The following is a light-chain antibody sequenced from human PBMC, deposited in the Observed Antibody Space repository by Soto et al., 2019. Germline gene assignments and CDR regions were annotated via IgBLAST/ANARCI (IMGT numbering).Light chain of an antibody. V-gene: IGLV2-14*01. CDR1: SSDVGGYNY. CDR3: SSYTSSSTVV. CDR2: DVS. J-gene: IGLJ2*01. Sequence: QSALTQPASASGSPGQSITISCTGTSSDVGGYNYVSWYQQHPGKAPKLMIYDVSNRPSGVSNRFSGFKSGNTASLTISGLQADDEDDYCCSSYTSSSTVVFGGGTKLTVL.